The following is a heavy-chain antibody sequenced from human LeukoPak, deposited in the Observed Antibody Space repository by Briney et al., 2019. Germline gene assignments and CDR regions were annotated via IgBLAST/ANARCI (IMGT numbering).Heavy chain of an antibody. V-gene: IGHV3-11*06. Sequence: PGGSLRLSCAASGFTFSDYYMSWIRQAPGKGLEWVSYISSSSSYTNYADSVKGRFTTSRDNAKNSLYLQMNSLRAEDTDVYYCARGLRDDILTGYYNYYYFDYWGQGTLVTVSS. CDR2: ISSSSSYT. CDR3: ARGLRDDILTGYYNYYYFDY. J-gene: IGHJ4*02. D-gene: IGHD3-9*01. CDR1: GFTFSDYY.